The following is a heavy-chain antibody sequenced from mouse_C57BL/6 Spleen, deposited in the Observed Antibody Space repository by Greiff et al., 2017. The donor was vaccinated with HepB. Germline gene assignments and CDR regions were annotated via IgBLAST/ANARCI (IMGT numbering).Heavy chain of an antibody. V-gene: IGHV2-4*01. D-gene: IGHD1-1*01. CDR3: AKSYGRALAY. CDR1: GFSLTSYG. CDR2: IWSGGST. Sequence: VKLQQSGPGLVQPSQSLSITCTVSGFSLTSYGVHWVRQPPGKGLEWLGVIWSGGSTDYNAAFISRLSISKDNSKSQVFFKMNSLQADDTAIYYCAKSYGRALAYWGQGTLVTVSA. J-gene: IGHJ3*01.